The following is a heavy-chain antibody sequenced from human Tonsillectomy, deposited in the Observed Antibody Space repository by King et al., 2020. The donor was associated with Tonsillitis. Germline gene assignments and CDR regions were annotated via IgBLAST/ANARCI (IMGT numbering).Heavy chain of an antibody. J-gene: IGHJ4*02. CDR3: AKDRTLKGSSSIGY. V-gene: IGHV3-30*02. D-gene: IGHD2-15*01. CDR1: GFTFSPYG. Sequence: VQLVESGGGVVQPGGSLRLSCAASGFTFSPYGMHWVRQAPGKGLQWVAFIRYDGTNQYYSDSVKGRFTISRDNSKNTLYLQMNSLRVEDTAVYYCAKDRTLKGSSSIGYWGQGTLVTVSS. CDR2: IRYDGTNQ.